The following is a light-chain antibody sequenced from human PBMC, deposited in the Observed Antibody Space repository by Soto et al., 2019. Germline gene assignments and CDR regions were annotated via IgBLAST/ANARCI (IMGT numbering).Light chain of an antibody. J-gene: IGKJ4*01. V-gene: IGKV1-5*03. Sequence: DIQMTQSPSTLSASVGDRVTITCRASQNINSWLAWYQQKPGKAPKLLIYKASTLESAVPSRFSGSGSGTEFTLTISSLQPDDFATYYCQQHNDYPLTFGGGTKVEIK. CDR3: QQHNDYPLT. CDR1: QNINSW. CDR2: KAS.